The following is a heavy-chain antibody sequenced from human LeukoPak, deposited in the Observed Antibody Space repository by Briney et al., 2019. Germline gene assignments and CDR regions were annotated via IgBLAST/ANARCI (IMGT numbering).Heavy chain of an antibody. CDR1: GFTFSSYA. J-gene: IGHJ3*02. V-gene: IGHV3-21*01. D-gene: IGHD3-22*01. Sequence: WGSLRLSCAASGFTFSSYAMSWVRQAPGKRLEWVSSISSSSSYIYYADSVKGRFTISRDNAKNSLYLQMNSLRAEDTAVYYCARESSSSGYSYDAFDIWGQGTMVTVSS. CDR3: ARESSSSGYSYDAFDI. CDR2: ISSSSSYI.